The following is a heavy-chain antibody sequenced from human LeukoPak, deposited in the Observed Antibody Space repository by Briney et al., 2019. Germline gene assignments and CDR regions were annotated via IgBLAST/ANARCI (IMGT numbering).Heavy chain of an antibody. V-gene: IGHV1-18*01. CDR3: ASSSGSYYVPDAFDI. D-gene: IGHD1-26*01. CDR2: ISAYNGNT. Sequence: ASVKVSCKASGYTFTSYGISWVRQAPGQGLEWMGWISAYNGNTNYAQKLQGRVTMTTDTSTSTAYMELRSLRSDDTAVYYCASSSGSYYVPDAFDIWGQGTMVIVSS. J-gene: IGHJ3*02. CDR1: GYTFTSYG.